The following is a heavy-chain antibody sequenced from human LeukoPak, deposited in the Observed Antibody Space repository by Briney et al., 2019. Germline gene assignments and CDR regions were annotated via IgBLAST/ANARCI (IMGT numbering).Heavy chain of an antibody. CDR3: ARDKYGSDLYYLDY. CDR2: INPNSGGT. J-gene: IGHJ4*02. CDR1: GHTFTGYY. V-gene: IGHV1-2*02. Sequence: ASVKVSCKASGHTFTGYYMHWVRQAPGQGLEWMGWINPNSGGTNYAQKFQGRVTMTRDTSISTAYMELSRLRSDDTAVYYCARDKYGSDLYYLDYWGQGTLVTVSS. D-gene: IGHD3-10*01.